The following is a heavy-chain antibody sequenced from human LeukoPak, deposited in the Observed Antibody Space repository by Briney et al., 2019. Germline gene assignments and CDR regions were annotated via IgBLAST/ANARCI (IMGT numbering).Heavy chain of an antibody. V-gene: IGHV3-30-3*01. D-gene: IGHD6-13*01. J-gene: IGHJ4*02. CDR2: ISYDGSNK. CDR3: ARDGSSCPFDY. CDR1: GFTFSSYA. Sequence: GGSLRLSCAASGFTFSSYAMHWVRQAPGKGLEWVSVISYDGSNKYYADSVKGRFTISRENSKNTLYLQMNSLRAEDTAVYYCARDGSSCPFDYWGQGTLVTVSS.